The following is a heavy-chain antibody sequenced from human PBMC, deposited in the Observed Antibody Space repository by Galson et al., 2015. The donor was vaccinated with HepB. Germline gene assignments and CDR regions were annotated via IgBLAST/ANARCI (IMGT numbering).Heavy chain of an antibody. J-gene: IGHJ4*02. V-gene: IGHV6-1*01. Sequence: CAISGDSVSRHSAAWNWIRQSPSRGLEWLGRIYYRSKWYSVYAESVKSRIIINPDTSKNEFSLQLNSVTPEDTAAYYCARGSYDFFDYWGQGTLVTVSS. CDR2: IYYRSKWYS. CDR3: ARGSYDFFDY. D-gene: IGHD3-10*01. CDR1: GDSVSRHSAA.